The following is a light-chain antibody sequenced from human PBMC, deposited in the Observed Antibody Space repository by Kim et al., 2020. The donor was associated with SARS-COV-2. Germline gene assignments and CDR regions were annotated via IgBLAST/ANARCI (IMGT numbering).Light chain of an antibody. CDR1: HSNIGSAA. Sequence: QKVTISCSGTHSNIGSAAVNWYQQLPGTAPKLVIYSNNLRPSGVPDRFSGSKSGTSASLAISGLQFEDEAEYYCATWDDSLTGPGIFGGGTQLTVL. J-gene: IGLJ2*01. CDR2: SNN. V-gene: IGLV1-44*01. CDR3: ATWDDSLTGPGI.